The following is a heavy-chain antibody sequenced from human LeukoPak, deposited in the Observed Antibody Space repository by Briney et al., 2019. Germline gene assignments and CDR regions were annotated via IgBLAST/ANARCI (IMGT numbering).Heavy chain of an antibody. CDR3: AKDSPRAGENYFDY. CDR1: GFTFDDYA. J-gene: IGHJ4*02. V-gene: IGHV3-43D*03. Sequence: GGSLRLSCAASGFTFDDYAMHWVRQAPGKGLEWVSLISWDGGSTYYADSVEGRFTISRDNSKNSLYLQMNSLRAEDTALYYCAKDSPRAGENYFDYWGQGTLVTVSS. CDR2: ISWDGGST. D-gene: IGHD3-10*01.